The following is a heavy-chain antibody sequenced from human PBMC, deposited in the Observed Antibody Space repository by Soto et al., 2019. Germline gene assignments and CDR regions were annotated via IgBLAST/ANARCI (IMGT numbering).Heavy chain of an antibody. Sequence: PSETLSLTCTVSGGSISSDGYYWSWIRQQPGKGLEWIGYIYYSGSTYYNPSLKSRVTISADTSKNQFSLKLSSVTAADTAVYYCGRRDSSGYYHDAFAIWGQGTMVTVSS. CDR2: IYYSGST. V-gene: IGHV4-31*03. CDR1: GGSISSDGYY. D-gene: IGHD3-22*01. CDR3: GRRDSSGYYHDAFAI. J-gene: IGHJ3*02.